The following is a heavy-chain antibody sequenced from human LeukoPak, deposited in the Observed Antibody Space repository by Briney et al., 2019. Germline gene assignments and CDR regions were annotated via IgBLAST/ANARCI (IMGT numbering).Heavy chain of an antibody. V-gene: IGHV3-74*01. CDR1: GFTFSSYW. D-gene: IGHD6-13*01. J-gene: IGHJ4*02. Sequence: GGSLRLSCAASGFTFSSYWMHWVRQAPGKGLVWVSRINSDGSSTSYADSVKGRFTISRGNAKNTLYLQMNSLRAEDTAVYYCARGASIAAAGTLYYFDYWGQGTLVTVSS. CDR2: INSDGSST. CDR3: ARGASIAAAGTLYYFDY.